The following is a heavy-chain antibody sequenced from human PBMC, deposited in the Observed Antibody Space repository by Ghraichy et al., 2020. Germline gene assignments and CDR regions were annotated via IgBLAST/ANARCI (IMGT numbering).Heavy chain of an antibody. V-gene: IGHV4-39*01. CDR2: ILYGVST. CDR3: ARTRRGSGGAFDS. CDR1: GDSISSSTYY. Sequence: SETLSLTCTVSGDSISSSTYYWVWIRQPPGKGLEWIASILYGVSTYYNSSLKSRVTISVDTSKNQFSLRLDSVTAADTTVYYCARTRRGSGGAFDSWCQGALVTVS. J-gene: IGHJ4*02. D-gene: IGHD4-23*01.